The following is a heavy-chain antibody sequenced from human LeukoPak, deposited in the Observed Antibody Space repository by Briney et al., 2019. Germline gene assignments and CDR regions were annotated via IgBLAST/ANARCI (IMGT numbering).Heavy chain of an antibody. D-gene: IGHD3-10*01. V-gene: IGHV4-30-4*01. CDR3: ARVVLSFGDYYLDS. J-gene: IGHJ4*02. CDR1: GGSIKSFDYY. CDR2: IYYSGST. Sequence: NTSQTLSLTCTVSGGSIKSFDYYWSWIRQSPGKGLEWIGYIYYSGSTYYNPSLKSRVTISLDTSKNQFSLKVRSMTAADTAVYYCARVVLSFGDYYLDSWGQGTLVTVSS.